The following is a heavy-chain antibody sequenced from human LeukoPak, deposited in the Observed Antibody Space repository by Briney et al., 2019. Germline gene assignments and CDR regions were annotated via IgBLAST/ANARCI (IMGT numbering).Heavy chain of an antibody. Sequence: GGSLRLSCAASGFTFDAYGMSWVRQAPGKGLEWVSSINCSGDNTGYAESVKGRFTISRGNAKSSLYVQMNSLRVEDTAFYYCGRGGLAPAEGEFDSWGQGTMVIVSS. CDR3: GRGGLAPAEGEFDS. D-gene: IGHD2-2*01. J-gene: IGHJ4*02. CDR2: INCSGDNT. CDR1: GFTFDAYG. V-gene: IGHV3-20*04.